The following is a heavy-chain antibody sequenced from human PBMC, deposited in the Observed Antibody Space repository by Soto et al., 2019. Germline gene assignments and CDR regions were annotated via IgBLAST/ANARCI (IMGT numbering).Heavy chain of an antibody. V-gene: IGHV4-39*01. CDR1: GGSISSSSYY. J-gene: IGHJ6*02. Sequence: ETLSLTCTVSGGSISSSSYYWGWIRQPPGKGLEWIGSIYYSGSTYYNPSLKSRVTISVDTSMNRFSLKLSSVTAADTAVYYCARRGYCSGGSCYPKYYYYYGMDVWGQGTTVTVSS. CDR2: IYYSGST. D-gene: IGHD2-15*01. CDR3: ARRGYCSGGSCYPKYYYYYGMDV.